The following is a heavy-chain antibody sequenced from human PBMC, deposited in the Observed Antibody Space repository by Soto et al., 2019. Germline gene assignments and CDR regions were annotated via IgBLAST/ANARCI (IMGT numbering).Heavy chain of an antibody. V-gene: IGHV3-23*01. CDR3: AKDRNYPRDQFHN. CDR1: GFTFNNYA. D-gene: IGHD1-7*01. J-gene: IGHJ4*02. CDR2: ISANGEGI. Sequence: GSLRLSCAASGFTFNNYAMSWVRQAPGKGVEGVSAISANGEGIYYADSVKGRFIISRDSSKNTVFLHMDSLTAEDTAVYYCAKDRNYPRDQFHNWGQGTLVTVSS.